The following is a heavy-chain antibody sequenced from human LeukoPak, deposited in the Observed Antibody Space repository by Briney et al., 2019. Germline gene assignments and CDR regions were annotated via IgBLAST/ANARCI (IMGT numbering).Heavy chain of an antibody. CDR1: GFTFSSYA. CDR2: ISGSGGST. J-gene: IGHJ4*02. V-gene: IGHV3-23*01. Sequence: GGSLRLSCAASGFTFSSYAMSWVRQAPGKGLEWVSAISGSGGSTYYADSVRGRFTISRDNSKNTLYLQMNSLRAEDTAVYYCAKDLLRGYSYGPLESYYFDYWGQGTLVTVSS. D-gene: IGHD5-18*01. CDR3: AKDLLRGYSYGPLESYYFDY.